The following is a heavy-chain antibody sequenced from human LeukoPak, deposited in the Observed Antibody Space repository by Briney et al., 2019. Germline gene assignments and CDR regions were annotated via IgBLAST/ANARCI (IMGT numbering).Heavy chain of an antibody. J-gene: IGHJ6*03. V-gene: IGHV3-23*01. D-gene: IGHD2/OR15-2a*01. Sequence: PGGSLRLSCVGSGFSFSSYVMSWLRQAPGKGPEWVSAISNSGSSTYFADSVKGRFSISRDNSKNTVYLQLNSLGAEDTAVYYCTKVMGLATWLYYLLLWAKETAVTVSS. CDR1: GFSFSSYV. CDR3: TKVMGLATWLYYLLL. CDR2: ISNSGSST.